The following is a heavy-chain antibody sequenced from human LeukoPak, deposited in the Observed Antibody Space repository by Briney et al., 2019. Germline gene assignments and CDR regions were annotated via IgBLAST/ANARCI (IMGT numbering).Heavy chain of an antibody. Sequence: GGSLRLSCAASGSTFSSYGMHWVRQAPGKGLEWVAVIWYDGSNKYYADSVKGRFTISRDNSKNTLYLQMNSLRAEDTAVYYCARGFDWPQPFDYWGQGTLVTVSS. J-gene: IGHJ4*02. CDR3: ARGFDWPQPFDY. V-gene: IGHV3-33*01. D-gene: IGHD3-9*01. CDR1: GSTFSSYG. CDR2: IWYDGSNK.